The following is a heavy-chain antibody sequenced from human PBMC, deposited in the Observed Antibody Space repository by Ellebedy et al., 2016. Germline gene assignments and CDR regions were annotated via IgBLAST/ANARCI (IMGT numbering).Heavy chain of an antibody. CDR2: IYSGGST. CDR3: ARDVATIPLMVSGYGMDV. CDR1: GFTVSSYY. J-gene: IGHJ6*02. V-gene: IGHV3-66*01. D-gene: IGHD2-8*01. Sequence: GESLKISCAASGFTVSSYYMSWVRQAPGKGLEWVSIIYSGGSTYYGEFVKGRFTISRDNSKNTLFLHMNSLRAEDTAVYFCARDVATIPLMVSGYGMDVWGRGTTVTVFS.